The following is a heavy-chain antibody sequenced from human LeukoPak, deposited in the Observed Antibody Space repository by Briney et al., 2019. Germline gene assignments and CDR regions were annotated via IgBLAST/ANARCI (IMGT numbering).Heavy chain of an antibody. Sequence: GGSLRLSCAASGFTFSSYAMHWVRQAPGKGLEWVAVISYDGSNKYYADSVKGRFTISRDNSKNTLYLQMNSLRAEDTAVYYCARDFIIYSYGYYYYMDVWGKGTTVTVSS. J-gene: IGHJ6*03. V-gene: IGHV3-30*01. D-gene: IGHD5-18*01. CDR3: ARDFIIYSYGYYYYMDV. CDR1: GFTFSSYA. CDR2: ISYDGSNK.